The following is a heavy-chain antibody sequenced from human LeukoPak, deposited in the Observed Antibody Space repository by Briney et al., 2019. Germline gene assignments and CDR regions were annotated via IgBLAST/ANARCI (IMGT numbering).Heavy chain of an antibody. CDR3: ARGGSYLDY. CDR2: IYYTGST. V-gene: IGHV4-59*08. D-gene: IGHD1-26*01. J-gene: IGHJ4*02. CDR1: GGSINNYY. Sequence: SETLSLTCTVSGGSINNYYWSWIRQPPGKGLEWIGYIYYTGSTNYNPSLKSRVTISVDTSKKQLSLRLSSVTAADTAVYYCARGGSYLDYWGQGTLVTVSS.